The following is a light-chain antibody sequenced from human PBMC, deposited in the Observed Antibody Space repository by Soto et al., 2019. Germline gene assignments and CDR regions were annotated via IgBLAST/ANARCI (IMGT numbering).Light chain of an antibody. CDR1: QSVSSN. CDR3: QQYSNWPPT. J-gene: IGKJ5*01. CDR2: GAS. V-gene: IGKV3-15*01. Sequence: EIVMTQSPATLSVSPGERATLSCRASQSVSSNLAWYQQQHGQAPRLLIYGASTKATGITARFSGSRSGTEFTLTISSLQSEDFAVYYCQQYSNWPPTFGQGTRLEIK.